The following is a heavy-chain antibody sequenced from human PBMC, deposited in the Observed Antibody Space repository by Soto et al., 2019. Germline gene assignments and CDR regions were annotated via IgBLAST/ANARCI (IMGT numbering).Heavy chain of an antibody. V-gene: IGHV3-30*18. CDR1: GFTFSSYG. Sequence: GGSLRLSCAASGFTFSSYGMHWVRQAPGKGLEWVAVISYDGSNKYYADSVKGRFTISRDNSKNTLYLQMNSLRAEDTAVYYCAKDPYCSGGSCYDLENAFDICGQGTMDTGSS. CDR3: AKDPYCSGGSCYDLENAFDI. J-gene: IGHJ3*02. CDR2: ISYDGSNK. D-gene: IGHD2-15*01.